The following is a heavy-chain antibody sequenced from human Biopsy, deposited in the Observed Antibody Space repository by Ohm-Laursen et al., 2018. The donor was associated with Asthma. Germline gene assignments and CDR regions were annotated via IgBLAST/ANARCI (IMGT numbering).Heavy chain of an antibody. CDR3: ARKAGSCISRTCYSLDF. Sequence: SVKVSCKSLGGTFNTYFIGWVRQAPGQGLEWMLGIYTVFGTTTYPQKFQDRVTITADDSTSTVYMELSSLRSEDTAVYYCARKAGSCISRTCYSLDFWGQGTLVTVSS. J-gene: IGHJ4*02. CDR2: IYTVFGTT. CDR1: GGTFNTYF. D-gene: IGHD2-2*01. V-gene: IGHV1-69*13.